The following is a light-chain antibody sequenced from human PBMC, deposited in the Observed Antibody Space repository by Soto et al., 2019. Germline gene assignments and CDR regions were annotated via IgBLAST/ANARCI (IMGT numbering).Light chain of an antibody. CDR2: GVT. J-gene: IGLJ1*01. Sequence: QSVLTQPASVSGSPGQSITISCTGTSSDVVAYNYVSWYQQHPGEAPKLIIYGVTNRPSGVSYRFSGSKSDYTAPLTISGLQAEDEADYYCCSYAGSYTPYVFGTGTKVTVL. CDR3: CSYAGSYTPYV. V-gene: IGLV2-14*01. CDR1: SSDVVAYNY.